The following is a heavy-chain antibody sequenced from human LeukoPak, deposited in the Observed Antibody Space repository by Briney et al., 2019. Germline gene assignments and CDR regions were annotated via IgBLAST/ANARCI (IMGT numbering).Heavy chain of an antibody. D-gene: IGHD3-22*01. CDR1: GGSISSSSYY. V-gene: IGHV4-39*01. CDR3: ARHHAHDSSGYYKGYFDL. CDR2: IYYSGST. Sequence: PSETLSLTCTVSGGSISSSSYYWGWIRQPPGKGLEWIGSIYYSGSTYYNPSLKSRVPISVDTPKNRFSLKLSSVTAADTAVYYCARHHAHDSSGYYKGYFDLWGRGTLVTVSS. J-gene: IGHJ2*01.